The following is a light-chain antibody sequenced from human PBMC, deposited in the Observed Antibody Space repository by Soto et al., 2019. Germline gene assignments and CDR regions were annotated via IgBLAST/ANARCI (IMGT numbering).Light chain of an antibody. J-gene: IGKJ1*01. CDR2: AAS. CDR3: QQYGSSPRT. CDR1: QSVRSSY. Sequence: VLTQSQDTLSLSPGESATLSCRPSQSVRSSYLAWYQQTPGQTPRLLIYAASSRATGIPDRFSGSGSGTDFSLTISRLEAEDFVVYCCQQYGSSPRTFGQGTKVDIK. V-gene: IGKV3-20*01.